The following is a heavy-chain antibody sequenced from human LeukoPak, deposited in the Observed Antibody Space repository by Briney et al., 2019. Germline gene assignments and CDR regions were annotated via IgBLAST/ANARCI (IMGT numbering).Heavy chain of an antibody. J-gene: IGHJ4*02. CDR1: GFTFSSYG. CDR2: IRYDGSNK. V-gene: IGHV3-30*02. D-gene: IGHD6-19*01. Sequence: PGGSLRLSCGASGFTFSSYGMHWVRQAPGKGLEWVAFIRYDGSNKYYADSVKGRFTISRDNAKNSLYLQMNSLRAEDTAVYYCARVGTIAVAGFDYWGQGTLVTVSS. CDR3: ARVGTIAVAGFDY.